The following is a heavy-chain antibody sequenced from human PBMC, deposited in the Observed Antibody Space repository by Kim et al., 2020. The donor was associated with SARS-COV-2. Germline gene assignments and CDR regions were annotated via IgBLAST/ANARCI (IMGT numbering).Heavy chain of an antibody. V-gene: IGHV1-69*04. Sequence: SVKVSCKASGCTFSSYAISWVRQAPGQGLEWMGRIIPILGIANYAQKFQGRVTITADKSTSTAYMELSSLRSEDTAVYYCATGGHPHPDAFDIWGQGTMVTVSS. CDR3: ATGGHPHPDAFDI. CDR1: GCTFSSYA. D-gene: IGHD3-16*01. CDR2: IIPILGIA. J-gene: IGHJ3*02.